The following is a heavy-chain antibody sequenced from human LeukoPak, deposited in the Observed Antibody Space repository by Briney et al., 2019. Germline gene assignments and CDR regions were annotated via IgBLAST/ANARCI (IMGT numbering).Heavy chain of an antibody. V-gene: IGHV3-66*01. CDR2: IYSGGST. J-gene: IGHJ4*02. Sequence: GGSLRLSCAVSGFSVTNNYMSWVRQAPGKGLEWVSVIYSGGSTNYADSVKGRFTISRDNSKNTLYLQMNSLRAEDTAVYYCARDLGDYWGQGTLVTVSS. CDR3: ARDLGDY. CDR1: GFSVTNNY. D-gene: IGHD1-26*01.